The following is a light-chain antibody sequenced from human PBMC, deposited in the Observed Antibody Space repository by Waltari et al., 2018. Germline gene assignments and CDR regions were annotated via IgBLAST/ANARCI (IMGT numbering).Light chain of an antibody. V-gene: IGLV2-8*01. CDR2: GVK. CDR1: SSDVGGYHY. J-gene: IGLJ1*01. Sequence: QSALTQPPSASGSPGQSVTISCTGTSSDVGGYHYVSWYQQYPGKAPKVMISGVKKRPSGVPDRFSGSKSGNTASLTVSGLQAEDEADYYCSSYVGYKNNYVFGTGTKVTVL. CDR3: SSYVGYKNNYV.